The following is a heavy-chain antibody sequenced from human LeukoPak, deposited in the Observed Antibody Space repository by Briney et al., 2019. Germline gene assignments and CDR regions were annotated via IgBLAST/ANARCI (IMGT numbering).Heavy chain of an antibody. CDR3: ARGGYIYGSFDN. D-gene: IGHD5-18*01. V-gene: IGHV1-46*01. Sequence: GASVKVSCKASGYSFTNYYLHWVRQAPGQGLEYMGIINPSGGSSGGSTTYAQKIQGRVTMTRDTSTSTVYMELSNLRSEDTAVYYCARGGYIYGSFDNWGQGTLVTVSS. J-gene: IGHJ4*02. CDR2: INPSGGSSGGST. CDR1: GYSFTNYY.